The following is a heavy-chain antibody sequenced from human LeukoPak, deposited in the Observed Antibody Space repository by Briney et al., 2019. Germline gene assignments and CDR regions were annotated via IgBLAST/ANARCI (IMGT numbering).Heavy chain of an antibody. D-gene: IGHD3-22*01. CDR3: ARTVSSDGSGYSY. CDR1: GFTFSDYY. V-gene: IGHV3-11*04. Sequence: PGGSLRLSCAASGFTFSDYYMSWIRQAPGEGLEWISYISGSSTTIYYADSVKGRFTISRDNAKNSLFLRMNSLRAEDTAVYYYARTVSSDGSGYSYWGQGTLVTVSS. J-gene: IGHJ4*02. CDR2: ISGSSTTI.